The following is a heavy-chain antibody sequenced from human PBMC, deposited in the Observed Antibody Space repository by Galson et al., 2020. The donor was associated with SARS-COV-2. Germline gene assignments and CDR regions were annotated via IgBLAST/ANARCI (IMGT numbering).Heavy chain of an antibody. Sequence: SQTLSLTCAISGDSVSSNSAAWNWIRQSPSRGLEWLGRTYYRSKWYNDYAVSVKSRITINPDTSKNQFSLQLNSVTPEDTAVYYCARDGYYYDSSGYYSDAFDIWGQGTMVTVSS. CDR2: TYYRSKWYN. D-gene: IGHD3-22*01. CDR1: GDSVSSNSAA. CDR3: ARDGYYYDSSGYYSDAFDI. J-gene: IGHJ3*02. V-gene: IGHV6-1*01.